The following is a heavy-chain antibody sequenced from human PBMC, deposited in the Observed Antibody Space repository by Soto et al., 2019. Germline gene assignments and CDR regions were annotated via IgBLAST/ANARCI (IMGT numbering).Heavy chain of an antibody. CDR1: GGTFSNYA. Sequence: QVQLVQSGAEVKKPGSSVKVSCKASGGTFSNYAMSWVRQAPGQGLEWMGGIIPIFGTANYAQKFQGRVTITADESTSPAYMELSSLRSEDTAVYYCARGMVRFLDSLGVDVWGQGTTVTVSS. V-gene: IGHV1-69*12. CDR2: IIPIFGTA. J-gene: IGHJ6*02. D-gene: IGHD3-3*01. CDR3: ARGMVRFLDSLGVDV.